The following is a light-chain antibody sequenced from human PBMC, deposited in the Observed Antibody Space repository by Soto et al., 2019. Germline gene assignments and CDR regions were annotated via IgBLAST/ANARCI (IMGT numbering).Light chain of an antibody. Sequence: EIVLTQSPGTLSLSPGERASLSCRASQSITNDFLAWYQQKPGQSPRLLVYGPSRRDVGIPGRFSGSGSGTDFTLTITGLEPDDSAVYDCQEYGGAPGTFDQGTKVESK. V-gene: IGKV3-20*01. CDR2: GPS. J-gene: IGKJ1*01. CDR1: QSITNDF. CDR3: QEYGGAPGT.